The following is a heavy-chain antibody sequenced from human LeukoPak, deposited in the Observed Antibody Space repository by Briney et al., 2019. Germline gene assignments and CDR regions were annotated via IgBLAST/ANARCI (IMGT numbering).Heavy chain of an antibody. CDR1: GFTFSSYS. CDR2: ISSSSSYI. V-gene: IGHV3-21*01. J-gene: IGHJ3*02. CDR3: ARAYGYCSSTSCYALSAFDI. Sequence: GGSLRVYCAASGFTFSSYSMNWVRQAPGKGLEWVSSISSSSSYIYYADSVKGRFTISRDNAKNSLYLQMNSLRAEDTAVYYCARAYGYCSSTSCYALSAFDIWGQGTMVTVSS. D-gene: IGHD2-2*01.